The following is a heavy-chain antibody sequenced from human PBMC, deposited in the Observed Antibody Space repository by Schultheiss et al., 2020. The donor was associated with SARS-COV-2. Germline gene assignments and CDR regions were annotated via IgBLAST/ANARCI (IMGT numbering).Heavy chain of an antibody. CDR3: ARGVRMVYAFDY. CDR2: INNDGSST. D-gene: IGHD2-8*01. J-gene: IGHJ4*02. V-gene: IGHV3-74*01. Sequence: GGSLRLSCAASGFTFSSYWMHWVRQAPGKGLVWVSRINNDGSSTNYADSVKGRFTISRDNSKNTLYLQMNSLRAEDTAVYYCARGVRMVYAFDYWGQGTLVTVSS. CDR1: GFTFSSYW.